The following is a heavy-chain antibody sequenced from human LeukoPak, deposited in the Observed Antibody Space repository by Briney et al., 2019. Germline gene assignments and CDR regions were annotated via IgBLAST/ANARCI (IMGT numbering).Heavy chain of an antibody. CDR2: ISGSGGRT. CDR1: GFTFSSYA. Sequence: TGGSLRLSCAASGFTFSSYAMSWVRQAPGKGLEWVSTISGSGGRTYYTDSVKGRFTISRDNSKNTLFLQMNSLRAEDTAIYYCAKHQQIYGDSLMDVWGQGTTVTVSS. D-gene: IGHD4-17*01. J-gene: IGHJ6*02. V-gene: IGHV3-23*01. CDR3: AKHQQIYGDSLMDV.